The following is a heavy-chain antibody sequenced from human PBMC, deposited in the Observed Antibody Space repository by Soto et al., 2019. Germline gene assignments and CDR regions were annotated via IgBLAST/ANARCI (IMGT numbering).Heavy chain of an antibody. CDR3: ASLGGVGATTGRYFDY. D-gene: IGHD1-26*01. J-gene: IGHJ4*02. V-gene: IGHV1-69*01. CDR2: IIPICGTA. CDR1: GGTFSSYA. Sequence: QVQLVQSGAEVKKPGSSVKVSCKASGGTFSSYAISWVRQAPGQGLEWMGGIIPICGTANYAQKFQGRVTITADESTSKAYLALSSLRSEDTAVYYCASLGGVGATTGRYFDYWGQGTLVTVSS.